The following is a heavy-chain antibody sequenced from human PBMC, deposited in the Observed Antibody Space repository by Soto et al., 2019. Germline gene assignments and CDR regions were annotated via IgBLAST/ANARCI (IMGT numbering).Heavy chain of an antibody. CDR2: IWYDGSNK. CDR1: GFTFSSYG. V-gene: IGHV3-33*01. Sequence: QVQLVESGGGVVQPGRFLRLSCAASGFTFSSYGMHWVRQAPGKGLEWVAVIWYDGSNKYYADSVKGRFTISRDNSKNTLYLQMNSLRAEDTAVYYCARDGEGYCTNGVCYDYYYYMDVWGKGTTVTVSS. D-gene: IGHD2-8*01. CDR3: ARDGEGYCTNGVCYDYYYYMDV. J-gene: IGHJ6*03.